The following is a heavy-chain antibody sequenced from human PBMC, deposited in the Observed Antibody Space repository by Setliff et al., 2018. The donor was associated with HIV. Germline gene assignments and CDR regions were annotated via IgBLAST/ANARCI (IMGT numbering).Heavy chain of an antibody. CDR2: ISAYNGKT. Sequence: ASVKVSCKASGYSFTTYAISWVRQAPGQGLEWMGWISAYNGKTLYAQKFQGRVTMTTDTSTNTAYMDLRSLRSEDTAVYYCARECGSTSNNWFDPWGQGTLVTVSS. CDR3: ARECGSTSNNWFDP. J-gene: IGHJ5*02. CDR1: GYSFTTYA. V-gene: IGHV1-18*01. D-gene: IGHD2-2*01.